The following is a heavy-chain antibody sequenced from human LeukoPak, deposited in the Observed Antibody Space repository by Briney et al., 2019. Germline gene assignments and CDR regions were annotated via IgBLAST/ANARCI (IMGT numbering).Heavy chain of an antibody. D-gene: IGHD1-26*01. J-gene: IGHJ4*02. CDR3: AREGELLATSFDY. CDR1: GGTFSSYA. Sequence: SVKVSCKASGGTFSSYAISWVRQAPGQGLEWMGRIIPILGIANYAQKLQGRVTMTTDTSTSTAYMELRSLRSDDTAVYYCAREGELLATSFDYWGQGTLVTVSS. CDR2: IIPILGIA. V-gene: IGHV1-69*04.